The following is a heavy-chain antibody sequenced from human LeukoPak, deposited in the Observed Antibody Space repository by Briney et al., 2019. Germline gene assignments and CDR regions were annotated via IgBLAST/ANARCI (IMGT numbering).Heavy chain of an antibody. CDR2: IDPNSGGT. CDR1: GYSFSDYY. J-gene: IGHJ4*02. Sequence: ASVKVSCKASGYSFSDYYIYWVRQAPGQGLEWMGWIDPNSGGTNSAQKFQGKITMTRDTSIATAYLELSRLRSDDTAVYFCARVFPRSTSWYYFDYWGQGTLVTVSS. V-gene: IGHV1-2*02. D-gene: IGHD6-13*01. CDR3: ARVFPRSTSWYYFDY.